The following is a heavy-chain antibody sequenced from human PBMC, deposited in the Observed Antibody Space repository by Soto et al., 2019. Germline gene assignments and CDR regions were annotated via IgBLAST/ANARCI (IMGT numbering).Heavy chain of an antibody. V-gene: IGHV1-18*01. J-gene: IGHJ6*02. CDR2: ISAYNGNT. D-gene: IGHD2-15*01. CDR3: ARDQKVVAATPPGGMDV. Sequence: GASVKVSCKASGYTFTSYGISWVRQAPGQGLEWMGWISAYNGNTNYAQKLQGRVTMTTDTSTSTAYMELRSLRSGDTAVYYSARDQKVVAATPPGGMDVWGQGTTVTVSS. CDR1: GYTFTSYG.